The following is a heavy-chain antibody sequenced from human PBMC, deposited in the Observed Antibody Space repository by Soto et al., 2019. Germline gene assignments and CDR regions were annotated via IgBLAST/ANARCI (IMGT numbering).Heavy chain of an antibody. CDR2: INSDGSST. D-gene: IGHD2-21*02. J-gene: IGHJ5*02. CDR3: AREGVAGHCLFDP. CDR1: GFTFSSYW. Sequence: GGSLRLSCAASGFTFSSYWMHWVRQAPGKGLVWVSRINSDGSSTSYADSVKGRFTISRDNAKNTLYLQMNSLRAEDTAVYYCAREGVAGHCLFDPWGQGTLVTVSS. V-gene: IGHV3-74*01.